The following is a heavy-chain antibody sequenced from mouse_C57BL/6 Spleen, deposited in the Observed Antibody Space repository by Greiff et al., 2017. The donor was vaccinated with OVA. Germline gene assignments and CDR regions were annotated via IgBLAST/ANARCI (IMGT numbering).Heavy chain of an antibody. V-gene: IGHV2-2*01. J-gene: IGHJ4*01. CDR2: IWSGGST. CDR1: GFSLTSYG. Sequence: QVHVKQSGPGLVQPSQSLSITCTVSGFSLTSYGVHWVRQSPGKGLEWLGVIWSGGSTDYNAAFISRLSISKDNSKSQVFFKMNSLQADDTAIYYCARGTVLYYYAMDYWGQGTSVTVSS. CDR3: ARGTVLYYYAMDY. D-gene: IGHD1-1*01.